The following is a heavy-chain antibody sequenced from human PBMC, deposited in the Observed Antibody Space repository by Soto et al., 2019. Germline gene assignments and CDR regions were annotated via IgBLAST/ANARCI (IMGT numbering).Heavy chain of an antibody. J-gene: IGHJ6*02. CDR2: ISAYDGNT. CDR3: ARVPRRGSAIYYSRRYGMDV. CDR1: GYIFTTYG. Sequence: SVKVSCKASGYIFTTYGITWVRQAPGQGLEWMGWISAYDGNTTYTQKFQGRVTMTTDTSTSTAYMDLRSLRSDDTAVYYCARVPRRGSAIYYSRRYGMDVWGQGTTVTVSS. D-gene: IGHD3-10*01. V-gene: IGHV1-18*04.